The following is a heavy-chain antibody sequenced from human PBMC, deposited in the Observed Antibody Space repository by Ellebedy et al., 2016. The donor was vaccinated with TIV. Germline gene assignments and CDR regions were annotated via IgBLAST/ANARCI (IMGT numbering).Heavy chain of an antibody. J-gene: IGHJ4*02. CDR3: ARDKRNIVGTTTFDY. D-gene: IGHD1-26*01. V-gene: IGHV4-31*03. Sequence: SETLSLXCTVSGGSISTGGYYWSWIRQYPGKGLEWIGYIYHSGSTYYNPPLKSRVTFSVDTSKNQFSLKLRSVTAADTAVYYCARDKRNIVGTTTFDYWGQGTLVTVSS. CDR1: GGSISTGGYY. CDR2: IYHSGST.